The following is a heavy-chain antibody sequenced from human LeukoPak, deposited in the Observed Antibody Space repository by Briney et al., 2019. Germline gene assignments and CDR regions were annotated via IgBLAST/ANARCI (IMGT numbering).Heavy chain of an antibody. J-gene: IGHJ4*02. CDR3: VAPYGDYVSGYDY. V-gene: IGHV3-53*01. D-gene: IGHD4-17*01. Sequence: PGGSLRLSCAASGVTVSNNYMSCVRQAPGKGLEWVSVIYRGGSTYYADSVKGRFTVSRDNSKNTLYLQMNNLKAEDTAAYYCVAPYGDYVSGYDYWGQGTLVTVSS. CDR1: GVTVSNNY. CDR2: IYRGGST.